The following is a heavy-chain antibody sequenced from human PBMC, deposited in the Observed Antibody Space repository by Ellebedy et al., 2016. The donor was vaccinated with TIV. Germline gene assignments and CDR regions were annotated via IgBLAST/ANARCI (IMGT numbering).Heavy chain of an antibody. D-gene: IGHD3-22*01. CDR1: GGTFSSYA. CDR3: ASRNDSSGYYYVLAFEY. J-gene: IGHJ4*02. V-gene: IGHV1-69*06. CDR2: IIPVFGTA. Sequence: ASVKVSCKASGGTFSSYAFSWVRQAPGQGLEWMGRIIPVFGTAEYAQKYQGRVTMTADKSTSTAYMELSSLRSEDTAVYYCASRNDSSGYYYVLAFEYWGQGTLVTVSS.